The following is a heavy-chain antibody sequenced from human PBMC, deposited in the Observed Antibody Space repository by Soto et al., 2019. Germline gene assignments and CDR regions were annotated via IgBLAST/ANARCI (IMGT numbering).Heavy chain of an antibody. Sequence: LRLSCAASGFTFSKYAMEWVRQAPGKGLEWVAIMSYDGRNEYYADSVKGRFTISRDNSKNTLYLQMNSLRAEDTAVYYCARCRTCRGYSYSHNALDVWGQGTTVTVSS. J-gene: IGHJ6*02. CDR2: MSYDGRNE. V-gene: IGHV3-30*04. CDR3: ARCRTCRGYSYSHNALDV. D-gene: IGHD5-12*01. CDR1: GFTFSKYA.